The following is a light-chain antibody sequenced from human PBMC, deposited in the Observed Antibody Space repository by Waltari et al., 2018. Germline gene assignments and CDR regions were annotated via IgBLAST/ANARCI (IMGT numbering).Light chain of an antibody. Sequence: QPVLTQPPSVSAAAGQKVTISCSGSSSNVGATYVAWYQHLPRTAPRLLIYENKIRPSGIPDRFSGSKSGTSATLGITGLQTGDEADYYCGTWDSSLSVVVFGGGTKLTVL. CDR2: ENK. CDR3: GTWDSSLSVVV. J-gene: IGLJ2*01. CDR1: SSNVGATY. V-gene: IGLV1-51*02.